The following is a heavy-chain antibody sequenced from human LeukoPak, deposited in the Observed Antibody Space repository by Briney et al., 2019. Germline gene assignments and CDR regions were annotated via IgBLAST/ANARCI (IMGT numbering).Heavy chain of an antibody. V-gene: IGHV1-69*05. CDR2: IIPIFGTA. D-gene: IGHD2-2*01. CDR3: ARDWGDGCSSTSCSTTNWFDP. CDR1: GGTFSSYA. J-gene: IGHJ5*02. Sequence: SSVKVSCKASGGTFSSYAISWVRQAPGQGLEWMGGIIPIFGTANYAQKFQGRVTITTDESTSTAYMELSSLRSEDTAVYYCARDWGDGCSSTSCSTTNWFDPWGQGTLVTVSS.